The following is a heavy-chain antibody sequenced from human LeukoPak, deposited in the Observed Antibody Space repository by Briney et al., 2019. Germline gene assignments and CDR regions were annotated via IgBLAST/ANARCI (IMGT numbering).Heavy chain of an antibody. Sequence: PSETLSLTCTVSGGTISSGSYYWSWIRQPPGKGLEWIGTVYYSETYYNPSLKSRVTISADTSKNQFSLKLSSVTAADTAVYYCARYYYGSGSYYTYYYYYYMDVWGKGTTVTVSS. CDR2: VYYSET. D-gene: IGHD3-10*01. V-gene: IGHV4-39*07. CDR1: GGTISSGSYY. CDR3: ARYYYGSGSYYTYYYYYYMDV. J-gene: IGHJ6*03.